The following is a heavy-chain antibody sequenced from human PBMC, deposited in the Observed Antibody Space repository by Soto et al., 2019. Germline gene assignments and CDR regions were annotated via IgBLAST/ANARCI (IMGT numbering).Heavy chain of an antibody. CDR1: GYTFTSYA. CDR2: INAGNGNT. D-gene: IGHD3-22*01. Sequence: QVQLVQSGAEVKKPGASVKVSCKASGYTFTSYAMHWVRQAPGQRLEWMGWINAGNGNTKYSQKFQGRVTITRDTAASTAYMERSSLRSEDTAVYYCARAGFGSGYYHYYYYGMDVWGQGTTVTVSS. J-gene: IGHJ6*02. V-gene: IGHV1-3*01. CDR3: ARAGFGSGYYHYYYYGMDV.